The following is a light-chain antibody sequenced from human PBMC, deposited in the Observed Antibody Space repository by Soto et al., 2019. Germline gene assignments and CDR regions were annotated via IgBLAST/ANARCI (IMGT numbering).Light chain of an antibody. CDR1: QGIKND. J-gene: IGKJ1*01. CDR3: LQHHSYPQT. CDR2: AVS. V-gene: IGKV1-17*01. Sequence: DIQMTQSPSSLSASVGDGATITCRASQGIKNDLAWYQQKPGKAPKRLIYAVSRLQSEVPSRFSGSGSGTEFTLTISSLQPEDVATYYCLQHHSYPQTFGQETKVDIK.